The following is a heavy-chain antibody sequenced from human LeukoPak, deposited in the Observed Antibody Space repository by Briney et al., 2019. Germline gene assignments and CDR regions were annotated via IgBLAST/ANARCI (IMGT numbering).Heavy chain of an antibody. CDR3: AKWGDYDVLTGYYVSDY. J-gene: IGHJ4*02. D-gene: IGHD3-9*01. Sequence: GGSLRLSCAASGFTFNNYAMSGVGQAPGKGVEGVSAITGSGGNTYYADSVKGGFTISRDNSKTPLYLQINSLRAEDTAVYYCAKWGDYDVLTGYYVSDYWGQGALVTVSS. CDR2: ITGSGGNT. V-gene: IGHV3-23*01. CDR1: GFTFNNYA.